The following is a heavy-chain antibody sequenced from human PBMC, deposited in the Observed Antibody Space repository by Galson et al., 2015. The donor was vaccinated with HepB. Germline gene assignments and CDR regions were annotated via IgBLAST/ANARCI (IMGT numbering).Heavy chain of an antibody. CDR2: TYFRSKWHN. Sequence: CAISGDSVTSNSAVWNWIRQSPSRGLEWLGRTYFRSKWHNDYGISVKSRISINADTSENQFSLHLRSVTPGDTAVYYCAYGADVWGQGTTVIVSS. CDR1: GDSVTSNSAV. V-gene: IGHV6-1*01. J-gene: IGHJ6*02. CDR3: AYGADV.